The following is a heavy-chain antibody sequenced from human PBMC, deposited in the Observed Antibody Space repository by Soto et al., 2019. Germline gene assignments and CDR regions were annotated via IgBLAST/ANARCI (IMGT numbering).Heavy chain of an antibody. D-gene: IGHD5-12*01. Sequence: GGSLRLSCAASGFTFSSYAMSWVRQAPGKGLEWVSAIGGSGGSTYYADSVKGRFTISRDNSKNTLYLQMNSLRAEDTAVYYCAKDLIVATIRDYWGQGTLVTVSS. CDR3: AKDLIVATIRDY. J-gene: IGHJ4*02. CDR1: GFTFSSYA. V-gene: IGHV3-23*01. CDR2: IGGSGGST.